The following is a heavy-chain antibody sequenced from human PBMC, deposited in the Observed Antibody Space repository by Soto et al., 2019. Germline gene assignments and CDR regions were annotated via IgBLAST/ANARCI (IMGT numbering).Heavy chain of an antibody. CDR3: ARGRIIVAGGFDP. Sequence: QVQLVQSGAEVKKPGASVKVSCKASGYTFTSYDIIWVRQATGQGLEWMGWMNPSTGKTDSAEKFQGRLTMTRNTSISTAYMELSSLSFEDTAVYYCARGRIIVAGGFDPWGQGTLVTVSS. D-gene: IGHD6-19*01. CDR1: GYTFTSYD. CDR2: MNPSTGKT. V-gene: IGHV1-8*01. J-gene: IGHJ5*02.